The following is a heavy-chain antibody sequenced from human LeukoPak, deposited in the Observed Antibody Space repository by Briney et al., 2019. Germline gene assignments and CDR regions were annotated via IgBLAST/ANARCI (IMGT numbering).Heavy chain of an antibody. Sequence: ASVTVSRKVSGYTLSELSMHWVRQAPGKGIEWMGGFDPEDGETIYAQKFQGRVTMTEDTSTDTAYMELSSLRSEDTAVYYCATREFSFESRTDYWGQGTLVTVSS. CDR1: GYTLSELS. D-gene: IGHD3-3*01. CDR2: FDPEDGET. V-gene: IGHV1-24*01. J-gene: IGHJ4*02. CDR3: ATREFSFESRTDY.